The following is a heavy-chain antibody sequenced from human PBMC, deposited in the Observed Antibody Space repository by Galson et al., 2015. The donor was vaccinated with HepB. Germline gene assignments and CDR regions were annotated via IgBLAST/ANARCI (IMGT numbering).Heavy chain of an antibody. CDR3: AKDTSRDYDSSGYLSY. D-gene: IGHD3-22*01. J-gene: IGHJ4*02. Sequence: SLRLSCAASGFTFDDYAMHWARQAPGKGLEWVSGISWNSGSIGYADSVKGRFTISRDNAKNSLYLQMNSLRAEDTALYYCAKDTSRDYDSSGYLSYWGQGTLVTVSS. CDR2: ISWNSGSI. CDR1: GFTFDDYA. V-gene: IGHV3-9*01.